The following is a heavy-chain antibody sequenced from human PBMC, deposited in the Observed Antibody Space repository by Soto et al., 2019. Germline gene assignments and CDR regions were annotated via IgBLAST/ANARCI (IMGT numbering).Heavy chain of an antibody. V-gene: IGHV1-46*01. CDR3: ARDRGSSSSDYYYGMDV. Sequence: ASVKVSCKASGYTFTSYYMHWVRQAPGQGLEWMGIINPSGGSTSYAQKFQGRVTMTRDTSTSTVYMELSSLRSEDTAVYYCARDRGSSSSDYYYGMDVWGQGTKVTVSS. CDR1: GYTFTSYY. CDR2: INPSGGST. J-gene: IGHJ6*02. D-gene: IGHD6-6*01.